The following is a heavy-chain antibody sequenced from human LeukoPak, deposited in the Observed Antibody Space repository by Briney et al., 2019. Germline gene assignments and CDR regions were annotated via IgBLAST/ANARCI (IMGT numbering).Heavy chain of an antibody. D-gene: IGHD6-19*01. Sequence: ASVKVSCKASGYTFASYYMHWVRQAPGQGLEWMGIINPSGGSTSYAQKLQGRVTMTRDTSTSTVYMELSSLRSEDTAVYYCARVGGAVATRRYFDYWGQGTLVTVSS. CDR2: INPSGGST. CDR1: GYTFASYY. V-gene: IGHV1-46*03. J-gene: IGHJ4*02. CDR3: ARVGGAVATRRYFDY.